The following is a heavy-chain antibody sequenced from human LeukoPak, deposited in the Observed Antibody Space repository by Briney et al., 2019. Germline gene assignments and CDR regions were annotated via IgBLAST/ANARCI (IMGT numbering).Heavy chain of an antibody. CDR1: GFTFSSCA. D-gene: IGHD1-26*01. CDR3: AKDPIFSGSYGVFDY. Sequence: PGGSLRLSCAASGFTFSSCAMSWVRQAPGKGLEWVSTIIDSGKSIYYADSAEGRLTIPRDNSKNTLYLQMSSLRAGDTAVYYCAKDPIFSGSYGVFDYWGLGTLVTASS. CDR2: IIDSGKSI. V-gene: IGHV3-23*01. J-gene: IGHJ4*02.